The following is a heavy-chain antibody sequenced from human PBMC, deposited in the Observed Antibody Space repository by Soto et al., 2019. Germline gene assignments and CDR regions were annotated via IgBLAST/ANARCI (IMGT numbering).Heavy chain of an antibody. CDR3: ARGDYDYVWGSYRHFPFDY. V-gene: IGHV3-30-3*01. J-gene: IGHJ4*02. Sequence: PGGSLRLSCAASGFTFSSYAMHWVRQAPGKGLEWVAVISYDGSNKYYADSVKGRFTISRDNSKNTLYLQMNSLRAEDTAVYYCARGDYDYVWGSYRHFPFDYWGQGTLVTVSS. CDR2: ISYDGSNK. D-gene: IGHD3-16*02. CDR1: GFTFSSYA.